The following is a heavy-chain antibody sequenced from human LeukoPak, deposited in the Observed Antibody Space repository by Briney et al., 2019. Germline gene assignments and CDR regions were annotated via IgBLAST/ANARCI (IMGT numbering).Heavy chain of an antibody. CDR1: GFTFSSYS. Sequence: GGSLRLSCAASGFTFSSYSMNWVRQAPGKGLEWVSSISSSSSYIYYADSVKGRFTISRDNSKNTLYLQMNSLRADDTAVYYCAREGSKYYFDYWGQGTLVTVSS. J-gene: IGHJ4*02. V-gene: IGHV3-21*01. CDR2: ISSSSSYI. CDR3: AREGSKYYFDY.